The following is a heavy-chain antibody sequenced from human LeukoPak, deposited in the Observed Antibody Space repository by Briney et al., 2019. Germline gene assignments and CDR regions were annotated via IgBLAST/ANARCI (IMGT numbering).Heavy chain of an antibody. J-gene: IGHJ4*02. CDR3: AKVQYSDYDMNFDS. D-gene: IGHD5-12*01. V-gene: IGHV3-23*01. CDR1: GFTFSRYA. CDR2: IGGSDGNI. Sequence: GGSLRLSCAASGFTFSRYAMSWVRQAPGMGLEWVSAIGGSDGNIYYADSVKGRFTISRDNSKNSLYLQINSLRADDTAVYYCAKVQYSDYDMNFDSWGQGTLVTVSS.